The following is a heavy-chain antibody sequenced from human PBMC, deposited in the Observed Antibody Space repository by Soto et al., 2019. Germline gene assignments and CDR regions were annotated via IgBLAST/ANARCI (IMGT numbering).Heavy chain of an antibody. D-gene: IGHD2-21*02. CDR3: VKDQYCGGDCYVFEN. Sequence: PGGSLRLSCAASGFTFSSHAMTWVRQAPGKGLEWVSSISGSGVSTYYADSVKGRFTISRDSSTSTLYLQMNSLRAEDTAFYYCVKDQYCGGDCYVFENWGQGTLVTVSS. CDR2: ISGSGVST. V-gene: IGHV3-23*01. CDR1: GFTFSSHA. J-gene: IGHJ4*02.